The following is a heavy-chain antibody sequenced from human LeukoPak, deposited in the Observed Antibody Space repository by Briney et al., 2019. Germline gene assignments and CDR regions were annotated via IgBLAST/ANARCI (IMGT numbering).Heavy chain of an antibody. D-gene: IGHD5-12*01. Sequence: GGSLRLSCAASAFTFSSYSMNWVRQAPGKGLEWVSSISSSGSYIYYADSVKGRFTISRGNSKNTLYLQMNSLRAEDTAVYYCAKAIVRHIVATSPFDYWGQGTLVTVSS. CDR1: AFTFSSYS. CDR3: AKAIVRHIVATSPFDY. V-gene: IGHV3-21*04. J-gene: IGHJ4*02. CDR2: ISSSGSYI.